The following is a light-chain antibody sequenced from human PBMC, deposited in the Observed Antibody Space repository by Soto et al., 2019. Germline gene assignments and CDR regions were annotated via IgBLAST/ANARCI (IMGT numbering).Light chain of an antibody. CDR3: QSYDNTLRGSG. CDR1: SSNIGAPFD. Sequence: QSVLTQPPSVSGAPGQRVTISCTGSSSNIGAPFDVHWYQQLPGTAPKLIIYGNSNRPSGVPDRFSGSKSGTSASLAITGLKANDEADYYCQSYDNTLRGSGFGGVTNLTVL. CDR2: GNS. V-gene: IGLV1-40*01. J-gene: IGLJ2*01.